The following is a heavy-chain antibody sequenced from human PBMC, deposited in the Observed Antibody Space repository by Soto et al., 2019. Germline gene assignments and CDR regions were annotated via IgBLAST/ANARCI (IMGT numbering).Heavy chain of an antibody. Sequence: PGGSLRLSCTASGFTFRSYAMTWVRQAPGKGLEWVSTLSGNSGSTYYADSVKGRFIISKDNSKNTLYLQMNSLRAEDTAVYYCAKPYYSGSGSYSWFDFWGQGTLVTVSS. J-gene: IGHJ4*02. CDR3: AKPYYSGSGSYSWFDF. V-gene: IGHV3-23*01. CDR2: LSGNSGST. D-gene: IGHD3-10*01. CDR1: GFTFRSYA.